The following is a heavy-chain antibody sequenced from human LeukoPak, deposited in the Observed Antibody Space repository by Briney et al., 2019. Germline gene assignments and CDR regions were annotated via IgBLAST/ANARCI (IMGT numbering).Heavy chain of an antibody. CDR2: IYYSGST. D-gene: IGHD2-15*01. Sequence: SQTLSLTCTVSGGSISSGGYYWSWIRQHPGKGLEWIGYIYYSGSTYYNPSLKSRVTISVDTSKNQFSLKLSSVTAADTAVYYCARNVGYCSGGSCYSEEYYFDYWGQGTLVTVSS. V-gene: IGHV4-31*03. J-gene: IGHJ4*02. CDR1: GGSISSGGYY. CDR3: ARNVGYCSGGSCYSEEYYFDY.